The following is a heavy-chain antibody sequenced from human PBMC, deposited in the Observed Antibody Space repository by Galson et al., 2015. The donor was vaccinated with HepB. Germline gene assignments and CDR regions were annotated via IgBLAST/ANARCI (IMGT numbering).Heavy chain of an antibody. CDR3: ARAALTSSWYDIDY. V-gene: IGHV3-11*06. Sequence: SLRLSCAASGFTFSDYNMNWIRQAPGKGLEWVSYISISSNNTNYADPVKGRFTISRDNAKNSLYLQMNSLRDEDTAVYYCARAALTSSWYDIDYWGQGTTVTVSS. CDR1: GFTFSDYN. J-gene: IGHJ4*02. D-gene: IGHD6-13*01. CDR2: ISISSNNT.